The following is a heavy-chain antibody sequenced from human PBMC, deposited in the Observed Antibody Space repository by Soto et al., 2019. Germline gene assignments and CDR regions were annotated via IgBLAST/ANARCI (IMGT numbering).Heavy chain of an antibody. CDR1: GYTFSSRG. CDR3: VREAGDYDWYFDL. V-gene: IGHV1-18*01. D-gene: IGHD4-17*01. J-gene: IGHJ2*01. CDR2: ISPHNAKT. Sequence: QAQLVQSGPEVKEPGASVKVSCKASGYTFSSRGIYWVRQAPGQGLEWMGWISPHNAKTHYAQRLQGRVTLTTDSSTSTAYMDQRSLRSDDTAVYYCVREAGDYDWYFDLWGRGTPVTVSS.